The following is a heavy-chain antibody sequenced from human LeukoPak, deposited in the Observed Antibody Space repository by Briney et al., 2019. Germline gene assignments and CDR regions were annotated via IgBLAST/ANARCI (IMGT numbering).Heavy chain of an antibody. J-gene: IGHJ4*02. CDR2: IKEDGSER. V-gene: IGHV3-7*01. Sequence: GGSLRLSCEASGFSFSSHWMSWVRQAPGKGLEWLANIKEDGSERYYVDSVKGRFTISRDNAKNSLYLQMNNLRAEDTAVYYCTCGSYSPNFDYWGQGTLVAVSS. CDR3: TCGSYSPNFDY. D-gene: IGHD1-26*01. CDR1: GFSFSSHW.